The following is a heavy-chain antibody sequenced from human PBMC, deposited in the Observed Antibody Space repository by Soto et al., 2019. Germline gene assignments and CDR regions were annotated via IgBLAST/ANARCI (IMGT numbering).Heavy chain of an antibody. CDR3: SKGGGSYTTGWYNDY. Sequence: QVQLQESGPGLVKPSETMSLTCTVSGVSLSNSYCSWARQPPGKGLEWIGHIWTSGSTNYNPSLWSRATLSVAKSKNQVPPQLSSVTATDTAGYYCSKGGGSYTTGWYNDYWGQGTLVTVSS. D-gene: IGHD6-19*01. J-gene: IGHJ4*02. CDR2: IWTSGST. CDR1: GVSLSNSY. V-gene: IGHV4-4*08.